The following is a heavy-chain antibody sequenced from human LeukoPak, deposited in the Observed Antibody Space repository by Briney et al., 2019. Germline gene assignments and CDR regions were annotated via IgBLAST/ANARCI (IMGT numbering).Heavy chain of an antibody. J-gene: IGHJ3*02. V-gene: IGHV3-23*01. CDR1: GFTFSSYA. D-gene: IGHD3-10*01. CDR2: ISGSGGST. Sequence: GGSLRLSCAASGFTFSSYAMSWVRQAPGKGLEWVSAISGSGGSTYYADSVKGRFTISRDNSKNSLYLQMNSLRTEDTALYYCAKVRVMVRGKDAFDIWGQGTMVTVSS. CDR3: AKVRVMVRGKDAFDI.